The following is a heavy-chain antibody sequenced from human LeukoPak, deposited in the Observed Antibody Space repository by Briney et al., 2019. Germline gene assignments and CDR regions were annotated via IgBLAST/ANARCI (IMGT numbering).Heavy chain of an antibody. CDR3: ARVDSSSWSNWFDP. D-gene: IGHD6-13*01. Sequence: PSETLSLTCTVSGGSISSSSYYWGWIRQPPGKGLEWIGSIYHSGSTYYNPSLKSRVTISVDRSKNQFSLKLSSVTAADTAVYYCARVDSSSWSNWFDPWGQGTLVTVSS. V-gene: IGHV4-39*07. CDR2: IYHSGST. CDR1: GGSISSSSYY. J-gene: IGHJ5*02.